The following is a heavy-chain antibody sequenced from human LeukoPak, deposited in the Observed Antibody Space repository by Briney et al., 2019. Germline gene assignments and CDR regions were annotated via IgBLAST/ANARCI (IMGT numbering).Heavy chain of an antibody. CDR3: ARPIRPYNYFENSGYGYYFDY. V-gene: IGHV1-18*01. Sequence: ASVTVSCKASGFSFASYGITWVRQAPGQGLEWMGWISAYSGDTKYAQNLQDRVAITTDTSTSTAYMELRSLRSDDTAVYYCARPIRPYNYFENSGYGYYFDYWGQGTLVTVSS. D-gene: IGHD3-22*01. CDR1: GFSFASYG. J-gene: IGHJ4*02. CDR2: ISAYSGDT.